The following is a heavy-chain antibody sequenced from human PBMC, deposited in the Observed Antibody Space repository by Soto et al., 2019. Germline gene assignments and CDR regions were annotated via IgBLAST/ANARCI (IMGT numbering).Heavy chain of an antibody. CDR3: AGIAARPRWFDP. J-gene: IGHJ5*02. Sequence: QVQLQESGPGLVKPSETLSLTCTVSGGSISSYYWSWIRQPPGKGLEWIGYIYYSGSTNYNPSLKSRVTISVDTSKNPFSLKLSSVTAADTAVYYCAGIAARPRWFDPWGQGTLVTVSS. V-gene: IGHV4-59*01. D-gene: IGHD6-6*01. CDR1: GGSISSYY. CDR2: IYYSGST.